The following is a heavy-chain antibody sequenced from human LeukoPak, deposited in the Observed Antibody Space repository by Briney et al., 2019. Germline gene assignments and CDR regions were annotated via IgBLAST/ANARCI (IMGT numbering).Heavy chain of an antibody. V-gene: IGHV1-8*01. CDR3: ARAVYYGSGIYYYYYMDV. Sequence: GASVKVSCRASGYTFTSYDVNWARQATGQGLEWMGWMNPNSGNTGYAQKFQGRVTMTRNTSISTAYMELSSLRSEDTAVYYCARAVYYGSGIYYYYYMDVWGKGTTVTISS. J-gene: IGHJ6*03. D-gene: IGHD3-10*01. CDR2: MNPNSGNT. CDR1: GYTFTSYD.